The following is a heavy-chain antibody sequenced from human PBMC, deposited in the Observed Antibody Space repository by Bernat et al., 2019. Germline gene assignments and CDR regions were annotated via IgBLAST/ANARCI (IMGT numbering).Heavy chain of an antibody. CDR3: AREGGWFRESVPNAFDI. CDR2: IYSGGST. CDR1: GFTVSSNH. D-gene: IGHD3-10*01. V-gene: IGHV3-53*02. Sequence: EVQLVETGGGLIQPGGSLRLSCAASGFTVSSNHMSWVRQAPGKGLEWVSVIYSGGSTYYADSVKGRFTISRDNSKNTLYLQMNSLRAEDTAVYYCAREGGWFRESVPNAFDIWGQGTMVTVSS. J-gene: IGHJ3*02.